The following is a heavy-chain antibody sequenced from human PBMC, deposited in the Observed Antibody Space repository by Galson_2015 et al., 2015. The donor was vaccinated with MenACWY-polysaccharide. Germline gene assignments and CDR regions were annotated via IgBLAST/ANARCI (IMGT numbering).Heavy chain of an antibody. CDR1: GFTFSNAW. V-gene: IGHV3-15*01. CDR2: IKSKYNGGTT. CDR3: TTWGRDVY. J-gene: IGHJ4*02. Sequence: SLRLSCATSGFTFSNAWMSWVRQAPGKGLEWVGRIKSKYNGGTTDYAAPVKGRFSISRDDSQSTAYLQMNSLRTDDTGIYYCTTWGRDVYRGQGTVVTVSP. D-gene: IGHD3-10*01.